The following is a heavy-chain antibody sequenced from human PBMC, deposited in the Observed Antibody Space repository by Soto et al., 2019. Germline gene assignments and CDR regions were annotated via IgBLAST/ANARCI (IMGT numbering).Heavy chain of an antibody. J-gene: IGHJ6*02. CDR1: GYTFTGYY. Sequence: ASVKVSCKASGYTFTGYYMHWVRQAPGQGLEWMGWINPNSGGTNYAQKFQGWVTMTRDTSISTAYMELSRLRSDDTAVYYCAREGSSGPKYYYYGMDVWDQGTTVTVSS. V-gene: IGHV1-2*04. CDR3: AREGSSGPKYYYYGMDV. CDR2: INPNSGGT. D-gene: IGHD6-6*01.